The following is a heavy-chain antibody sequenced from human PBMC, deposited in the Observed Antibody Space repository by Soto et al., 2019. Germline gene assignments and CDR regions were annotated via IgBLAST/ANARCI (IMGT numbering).Heavy chain of an antibody. CDR2: IFNGGST. D-gene: IGHD3-16*02. V-gene: IGHV3-66*01. CDR3: ASGASGQSYRSPAFDS. CDR1: GFTVSNNY. J-gene: IGHJ4*02. Sequence: EVQLVESGGGLVQPGGSLRLSCAASGFTVSNNYMSWVRQAPGKGLEWVSVIFNGGSTYYADSVKGRFTISRDNSKHTLFIQMNSLRAEDTALYYCASGASGQSYRSPAFDSWGQGTLVTVSS.